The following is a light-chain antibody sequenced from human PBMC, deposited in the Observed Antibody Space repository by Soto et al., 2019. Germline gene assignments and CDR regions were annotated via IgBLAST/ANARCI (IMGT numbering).Light chain of an antibody. J-gene: IGKJ2*01. CDR2: AAS. V-gene: IGKV3-15*01. CDR1: QSVSRN. Sequence: DILMTQSPATLSVSPGERATLSCRASQSVSRNLAWYQQKPGQAPRLLIYAASTRATGVPPRFSGSGSGTEFSLTISSLQSEDFAVYYCQQYKEWPPYTFGQGTKLEI. CDR3: QQYKEWPPYT.